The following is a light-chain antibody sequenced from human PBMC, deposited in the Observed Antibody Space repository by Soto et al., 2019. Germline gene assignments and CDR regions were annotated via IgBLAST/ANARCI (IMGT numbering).Light chain of an antibody. Sequence: QSALTQPASVSGSPGQSITISCTGTSSDVAFYNHVSWYQQHPGKATKLLIYEVNNRPSGVSHRFSGSKSGNTASLTISGLHAEDEADYYCSSFASTHTYVFGTGTKVTVL. CDR2: EVN. CDR1: SSDVAFYNH. J-gene: IGLJ1*01. CDR3: SSFASTHTYV. V-gene: IGLV2-14*01.